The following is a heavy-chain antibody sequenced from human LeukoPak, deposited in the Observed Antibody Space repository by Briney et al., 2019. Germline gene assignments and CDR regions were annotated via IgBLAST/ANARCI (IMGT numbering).Heavy chain of an antibody. Sequence: ASVKVSCKASGYTFTGYYMHWVRQAPGQGLEWMGWISAYNGNTNYAQKLQGRVTMTTDTSTSTAYMELRSLRSDDTAVYYCARGKYYYGSGSFPFDYWGQGTLVTVSS. V-gene: IGHV1-18*04. J-gene: IGHJ4*02. D-gene: IGHD3-10*01. CDR2: ISAYNGNT. CDR1: GYTFTGYY. CDR3: ARGKYYYGSGSFPFDY.